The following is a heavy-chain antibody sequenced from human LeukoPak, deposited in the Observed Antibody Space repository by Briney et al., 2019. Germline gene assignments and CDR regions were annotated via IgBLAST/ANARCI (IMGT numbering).Heavy chain of an antibody. D-gene: IGHD1-26*01. CDR1: GGSISSSSYY. V-gene: IGHV4-39*01. CDR2: IYYSGST. CDR3: ASLKASGSYYTLPDYFDY. Sequence: SETLSLTCTVSGGSISSSSYYWGWIRQPPGKGLEWIGSIYYSGSTYYNPSLKSRVTISVDTSKNQFSLKLSSVTAADTAVYYCASLKASGSYYTLPDYFDYWGQGTLVTVSP. J-gene: IGHJ4*02.